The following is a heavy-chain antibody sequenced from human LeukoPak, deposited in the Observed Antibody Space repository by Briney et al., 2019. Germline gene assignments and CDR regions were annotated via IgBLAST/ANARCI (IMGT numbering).Heavy chain of an antibody. CDR1: GGSISSYY. CDR2: IHYSGST. CDR3: ARGGGGEWFGTFDY. D-gene: IGHD3-10*01. V-gene: IGHV4-59*01. Sequence: SETLSLTCTVSGGSISSYYWSWIRQSPGKGLEWIGYIHYSGSTNYNPSLKSRVTISVDTSKKQFSLKMSSVTAADTAVYYCARGGGGEWFGTFDYWGQGTLVTVSS. J-gene: IGHJ4*02.